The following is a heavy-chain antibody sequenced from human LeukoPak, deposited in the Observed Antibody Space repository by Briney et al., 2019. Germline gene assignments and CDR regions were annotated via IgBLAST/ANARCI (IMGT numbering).Heavy chain of an antibody. Sequence: ASVKVSCKASGYTFTSYYMHWVRQAPGQGLEWMGIINPSGGSTSYAQKFQGRVTMTRDTSTSTVYMELSSLRSEDTAVYYCARDLVVSGWSPVGGYWGQGTLVTVSS. CDR1: GYTFTSYY. V-gene: IGHV1-46*01. J-gene: IGHJ4*02. CDR2: INPSGGST. D-gene: IGHD6-19*01. CDR3: ARDLVVSGWSPVGGY.